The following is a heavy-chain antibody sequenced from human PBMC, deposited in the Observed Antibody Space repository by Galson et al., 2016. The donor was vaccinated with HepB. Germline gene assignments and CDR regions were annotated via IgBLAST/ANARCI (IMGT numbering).Heavy chain of an antibody. CDR1: GFSFSNSG. V-gene: IGHV3-23*01. J-gene: IGHJ6*02. CDR2: ITRSGDAT. D-gene: IGHD3-3*01. Sequence: SLRLSCAASGFSFSNSGMSWVRQAPGRGLEWVSGITRSGDATHYADFVKGRFTISRDNFKNTVYLQMNSLRVEDTAVYYCARGRTGRDSLYDLWGGDYKGVHYYAMDVWGQGTTVTVS. CDR3: ARGRTGRDSLYDLWGGDYKGVHYYAMDV.